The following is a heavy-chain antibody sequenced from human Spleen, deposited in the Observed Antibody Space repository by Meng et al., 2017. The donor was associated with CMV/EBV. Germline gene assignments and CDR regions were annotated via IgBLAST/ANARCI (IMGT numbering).Heavy chain of an antibody. Sequence: ASVKVSCKASGYTFTSYGSSWVRQAPGQGLEWMGWINPNSGGTNDAQKFQGRVTMTRNTSISTAYMELSRLAADDTAVYYGGREPPRAVLRFLEWFPYFDYWGQGTLVTVSS. CDR3: GREPPRAVLRFLEWFPYFDY. V-gene: IGHV1-2*02. J-gene: IGHJ4*02. CDR1: GYTFTSYG. CDR2: INPNSGGT. D-gene: IGHD3-3*01.